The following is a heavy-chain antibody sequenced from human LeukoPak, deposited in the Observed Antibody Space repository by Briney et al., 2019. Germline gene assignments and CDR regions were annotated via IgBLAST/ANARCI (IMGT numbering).Heavy chain of an antibody. CDR2: ISSSSSYI. V-gene: IGHV3-21*01. CDR1: GFTFSSYS. CDR3: ARVPSIAGLQRTYYFDY. Sequence: GGSLRLSCAASGFTFSSYSMNWVRQAPGKGLEWVSSISSSSSYIYYADSVKGRFTISRDNAKNSLYLQMNSLRAEDTAVYYCARVPSIAGLQRTYYFDYWGQGTLVTVSS. J-gene: IGHJ4*02. D-gene: IGHD6-6*01.